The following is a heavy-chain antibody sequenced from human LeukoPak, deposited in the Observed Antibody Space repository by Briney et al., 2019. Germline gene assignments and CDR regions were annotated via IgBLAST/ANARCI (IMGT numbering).Heavy chain of an antibody. V-gene: IGHV3-21*01. CDR2: ISSSSSYI. CDR3: AREVTEYGSGSYYNRYFDY. J-gene: IGHJ4*02. Sequence: PGGSLRLSCAASGFTFSNAWMSWVRQAPGKGLEWVSSISSSSSYIYYADSVKGRFTIPRDNAKNSLYLQMNSLRAEDTAVYYCAREVTEYGSGSYYNRYFDYWGQGTLVTVSS. D-gene: IGHD3-10*01. CDR1: GFTFSNAW.